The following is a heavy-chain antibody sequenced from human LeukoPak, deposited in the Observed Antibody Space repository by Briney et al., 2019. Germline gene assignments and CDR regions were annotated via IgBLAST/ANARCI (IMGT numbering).Heavy chain of an antibody. V-gene: IGHV4-59*01. D-gene: IGHD3-10*01. Sequence: PSETLSLTCTVSGGSISSYYWSWIRQPPGKGLEWIGYIYYSGSTNYNPSPKSRVTISVDTSKNQFSLKLSSETAADTAVYYCARSGGAFDYWGQGTLVTVSS. CDR2: IYYSGST. J-gene: IGHJ4*02. CDR3: ARSGGAFDY. CDR1: GGSISSYY.